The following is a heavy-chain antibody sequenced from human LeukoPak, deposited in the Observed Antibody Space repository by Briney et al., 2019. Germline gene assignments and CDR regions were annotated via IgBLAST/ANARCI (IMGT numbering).Heavy chain of an antibody. CDR1: GDSIINDY. CDR3: ARENSGTYIFDC. D-gene: IGHD1-26*01. V-gene: IGHV4-4*07. J-gene: IGHJ4*02. Sequence: SETLSLTCTVSGDSIINDYWSWIRQPAGKGLEWIGRIYTSGNANYSPSLKSRVTMSLDTSKNQFSLKLSSVTAADTAFYYCARENSGTYIFDCWGQGPLVTVSS. CDR2: IYTSGNA.